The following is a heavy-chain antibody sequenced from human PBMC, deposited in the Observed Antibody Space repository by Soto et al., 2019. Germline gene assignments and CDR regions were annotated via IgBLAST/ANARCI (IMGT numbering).Heavy chain of an antibody. D-gene: IGHD5-12*01. CDR3: ARAEDGYNPIDY. CDR2: IYYSGST. CDR1: GGSISSYY. Sequence: TLSLTCTVSGGSISSYYWSWIRQPPGKGLEWIGYIYYSGSTNYNPSLKSRVTISVDTSKNQFSLKLSSVTAADTAVYYCARAEDGYNPIDYWGQGTLVTVSS. J-gene: IGHJ4*02. V-gene: IGHV4-59*01.